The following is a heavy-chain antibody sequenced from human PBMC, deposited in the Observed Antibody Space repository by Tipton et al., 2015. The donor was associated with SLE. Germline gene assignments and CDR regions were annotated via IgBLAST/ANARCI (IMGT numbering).Heavy chain of an antibody. Sequence: SLRLSCAASGFTFSSYAMHWVRQAPGKGLEWVAVISYDGSNKYYADSVKGRFTISVDTSKNQFSLKLTSVTAADTAVYYCARGKGRNWGWGWFDPWGQGTLVTVSS. V-gene: IGHV3-30*04. J-gene: IGHJ5*02. D-gene: IGHD7-27*01. CDR1: GFTFSSYA. CDR3: ARGKGRNWGWGWFDP. CDR2: ISYDGSNK.